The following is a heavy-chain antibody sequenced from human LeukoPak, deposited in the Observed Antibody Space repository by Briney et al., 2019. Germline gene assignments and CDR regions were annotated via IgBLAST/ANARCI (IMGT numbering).Heavy chain of an antibody. CDR2: ISRNGGST. CDR1: GFTFSSYA. V-gene: IGHV3-64D*09. Sequence: GGSLRLSCSASGFTFSSYAMHWVRQAPGKGLEYVSAISRNGGSTYYADSVKGRFTISRDNSKNTLYLQMSSLRAEDTAVYYCVKSGGVATTYFDYWGQGTLVTVSS. D-gene: IGHD5-12*01. J-gene: IGHJ4*02. CDR3: VKSGGVATTYFDY.